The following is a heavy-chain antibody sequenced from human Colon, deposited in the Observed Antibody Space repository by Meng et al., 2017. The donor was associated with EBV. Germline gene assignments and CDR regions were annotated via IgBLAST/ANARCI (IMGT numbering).Heavy chain of an antibody. D-gene: IGHD5-18*01. V-gene: IGHV4-4*02. CDR3: ARWAFIDSYGFDH. Sequence: LQQGAAQALVEPSGTLSPTSVVSGGSITERTSWRWVRQPPGKGLEWIGEIYHYGGTNYNPSLKSRVTISVDKSKNQISLKLTSVTAADTAVYYCARWAFIDSYGFDHWGQGTLVTVSS. J-gene: IGHJ4*02. CDR2: IYHYGGT. CDR1: GGSITERTS.